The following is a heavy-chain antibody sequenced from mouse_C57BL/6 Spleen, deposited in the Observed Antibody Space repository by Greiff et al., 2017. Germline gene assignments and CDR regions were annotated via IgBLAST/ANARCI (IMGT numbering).Heavy chain of an antibody. J-gene: IGHJ4*01. CDR3: AKGTTVVALYYYAMDY. CDR1: GYTFTRYW. CDR2: IYPGSGST. Sequence: QVQLQQPGAELVKPGASVKMSCKASGYTFTRYWITWVKQRPGQGLEWIGDIYPGSGSTNYNEKFKSKATLTVDTSSSTAYMQLSSLTSEDSAVYYCAKGTTVVALYYYAMDYWGQGTSVTVSS. D-gene: IGHD1-1*01. V-gene: IGHV1-55*01.